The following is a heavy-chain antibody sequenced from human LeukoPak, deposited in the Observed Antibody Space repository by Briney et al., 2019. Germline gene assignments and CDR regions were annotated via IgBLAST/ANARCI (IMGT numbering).Heavy chain of an antibody. Sequence: SETLSLTCAVYGGSFSGYCWSWIRQPPGKGLEWIGEINHSGSTNYNPSLKSRVTISVDTSKNQFSLKLSSVTAADTAVYYCARVEYYDSSGYYSGDAPPSYNWFDPWGQGTLVTVSS. CDR1: GGSFSGYC. V-gene: IGHV4-34*01. CDR3: ARVEYYDSSGYYSGDAPPSYNWFDP. D-gene: IGHD3-22*01. CDR2: INHSGST. J-gene: IGHJ5*02.